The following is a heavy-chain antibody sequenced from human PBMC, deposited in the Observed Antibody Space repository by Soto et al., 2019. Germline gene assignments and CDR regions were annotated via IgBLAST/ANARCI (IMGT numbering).Heavy chain of an antibody. CDR2: IYYSGST. V-gene: IGHV4-30-4*01. Sequence: ALSLTCTVSGGSISSGDYYWSWIRKPPGKGLEWIGYIYYSGSTYYNPSLKSRVTISVDTSKNQFSLKLSSVTAADTAVYYCARVGSSGYPTDRTFDPWGQGTLVTVSS. CDR3: ARVGSSGYPTDRTFDP. J-gene: IGHJ5*02. D-gene: IGHD3-22*01. CDR1: GGSISSGDYY.